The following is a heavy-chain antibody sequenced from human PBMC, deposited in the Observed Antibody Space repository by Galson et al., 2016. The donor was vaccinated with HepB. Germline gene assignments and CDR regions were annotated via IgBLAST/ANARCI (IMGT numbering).Heavy chain of an antibody. D-gene: IGHD1-1*01. CDR1: GYMFTSYG. V-gene: IGHV1-18*04. J-gene: IGHJ3*02. CDR3: ARHSGHDAFDI. Sequence: SVKVSCKASGYMFTSYGISWVRQAPGQGLEWMGWSNAYTHNTDYAQKFQGRVTMTTDTLTGTAYMELWSLRSDDAAVYYCARHSGHDAFDIWGQGTMVTVSS. CDR2: SNAYTHNT.